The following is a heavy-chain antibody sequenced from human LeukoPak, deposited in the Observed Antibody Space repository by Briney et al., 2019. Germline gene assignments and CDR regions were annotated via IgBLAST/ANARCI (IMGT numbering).Heavy chain of an antibody. J-gene: IGHJ6*03. Sequence: SETLSLTCAVSGYSISSSNWWGWIRQPPGKGLEWIGCMYYSGSTYYNPSLKSRVTISVDTSKNQFSLKLSSVTAADTAVYYCATTSEYYDFWSGYYGHMDVWGKGTTVTVSS. D-gene: IGHD3-3*01. CDR3: ATTSEYYDFWSGYYGHMDV. CDR1: GYSISSSNW. V-gene: IGHV4-28*01. CDR2: MYYSGST.